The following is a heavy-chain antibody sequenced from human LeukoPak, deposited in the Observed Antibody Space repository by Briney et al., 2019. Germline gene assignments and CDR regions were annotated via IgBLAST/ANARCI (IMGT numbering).Heavy chain of an antibody. D-gene: IGHD1-26*01. J-gene: IGHJ4*02. V-gene: IGHV3-20*04. CDR2: INWNGGST. CDR3: ARASGGSHLYYFDY. CDR1: GFIFDDFG. Sequence: GGSLRLSCAASGFIFDDFGMNWVRQVPGKGLEWVSGINWNGGSTGYADSVKGRFTISRDNAKNALYLQMNSLRAEDTALYYCARASGGSHLYYFDYWGQGTLVTVSS.